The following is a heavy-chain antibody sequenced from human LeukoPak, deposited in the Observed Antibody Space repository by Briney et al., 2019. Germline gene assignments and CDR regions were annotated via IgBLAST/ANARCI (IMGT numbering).Heavy chain of an antibody. CDR2: ISSTGSTI. CDR3: ARDREVETRIDYSDY. V-gene: IGHV3-48*03. D-gene: IGHD4-23*01. Sequence: GGSLRLSCAASGFTFGSYGMNWVRQAPGRGLEWVSYISSTGSTIYYADSVKGRFTISRDNAKNSLYLQMNRLRAEDTAVYFCARDREVETRIDYSDYWGEGTLVTVSS. CDR1: GFTFGSYG. J-gene: IGHJ4*01.